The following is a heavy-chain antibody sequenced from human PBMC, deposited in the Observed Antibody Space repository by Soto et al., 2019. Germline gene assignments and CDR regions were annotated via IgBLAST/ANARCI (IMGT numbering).Heavy chain of an antibody. V-gene: IGHV4-34*01. D-gene: IGHD2-21*01. CDR3: ARDEHRPYCGGDCFQSIYYFDY. Sequence: QVQLQQWGAGLLKPSETLSLTCAVYGGSFSGYYWSWIRQPPGKGLEWIGEINHSGSTNYNPSLKSRVTISVDTSKNQFSLKLSSVTAADTAVYYCARDEHRPYCGGDCFQSIYYFDYWGQGTLVTVSS. CDR2: INHSGST. CDR1: GGSFSGYY. J-gene: IGHJ4*02.